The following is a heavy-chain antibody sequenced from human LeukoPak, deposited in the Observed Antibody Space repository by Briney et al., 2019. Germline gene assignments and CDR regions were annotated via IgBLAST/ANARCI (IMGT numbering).Heavy chain of an antibody. V-gene: IGHV3-9*01. CDR3: AKDISLSSSWYVYYYYGMDV. CDR2: ISWNSGSI. D-gene: IGHD6-13*01. Sequence: PGRSLRLSCAASGFTFDDYAMHWVRQAPGKGLEWVSGISWNSGSIGYAGSVKGRFTISRDNAKNSLYLQMNSLRAEDTALYYCAKDISLSSSWYVYYYYGMDVWGQGTTVTVSS. J-gene: IGHJ6*02. CDR1: GFTFDDYA.